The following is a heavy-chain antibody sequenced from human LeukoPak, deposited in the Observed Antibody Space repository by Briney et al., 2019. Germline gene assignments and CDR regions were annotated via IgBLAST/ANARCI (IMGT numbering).Heavy chain of an antibody. CDR1: GFTFSTYA. J-gene: IGHJ4*02. D-gene: IGHD3-10*01. CDR3: AKVGHYYGSGSYPAPFDY. V-gene: IGHV3-23*01. CDR2: ISGSGGTT. Sequence: GGSLRLSCAASGFTFSTYAMSWVRQAPGKGLEWVSSISGSGGTTLYADSVKGRFTISRDNSKNTVFLQMNSLRVEDTAVYYCAKVGHYYGSGSYPAPFDYWGQGTLVTVSS.